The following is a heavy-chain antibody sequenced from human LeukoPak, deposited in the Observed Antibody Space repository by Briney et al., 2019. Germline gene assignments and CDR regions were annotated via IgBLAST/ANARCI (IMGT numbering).Heavy chain of an antibody. J-gene: IGHJ6*03. V-gene: IGHV4-34*01. Sequence: SETLSLTCAVYGGSFSGYYWSWIRQPPGKGLEWIGEINHSGSTNYNPSLKSRVTISVDTSKNQFTLKLSSVTAADTAVYYCARGLFSDYVWGSYQDYYYYYMDVWGKGTTVTTSS. CDR1: GGSFSGYY. CDR3: ARGLFSDYVWGSYQDYYYYYMDV. D-gene: IGHD3-16*02. CDR2: INHSGST.